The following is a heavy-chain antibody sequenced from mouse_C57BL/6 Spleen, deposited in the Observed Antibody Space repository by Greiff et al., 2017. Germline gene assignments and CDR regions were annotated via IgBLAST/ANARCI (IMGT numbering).Heavy chain of an antibody. D-gene: IGHD3-2*02. V-gene: IGHV1-55*01. J-gene: IGHJ4*01. CDR3: ARDSSGYVGYYAMDY. Sequence: QVQLQQPGAELVKPGASVKMSCKASGYTFTSYWITWVKQRPGQGLEWIGDIYPGSGSTNYNEKFKSKATLTVETSSSTAYMQLSSLTSEDSAVYYCARDSSGYVGYYAMDYWGQGTSVTVSS. CDR2: IYPGSGST. CDR1: GYTFTSYW.